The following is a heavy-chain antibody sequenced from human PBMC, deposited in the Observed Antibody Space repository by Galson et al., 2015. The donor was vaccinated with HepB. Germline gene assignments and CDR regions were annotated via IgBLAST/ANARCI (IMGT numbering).Heavy chain of an antibody. V-gene: IGHV3-21*01. CDR1: GFTFSSYS. Sequence: SLRLSCAASGFTFSSYSMNWVRRAPGKGLEWVSSISSSSRYIYYAGSVKGRFTISRDNAKNSLYPQMNSLRAEDTAVYYCVVLTFPGIAADPYHYGLDVWGQGTTVTVSS. J-gene: IGHJ6*02. CDR3: VVLTFPGIAADPYHYGLDV. CDR2: ISSSSRYI. D-gene: IGHD6-25*01.